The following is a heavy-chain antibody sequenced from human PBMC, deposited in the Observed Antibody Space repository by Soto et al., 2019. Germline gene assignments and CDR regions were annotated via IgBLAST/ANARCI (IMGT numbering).Heavy chain of an antibody. CDR1: GDSVSSTSAA. CDR2: TYYRSKWYS. CDR3: AKGDNLGPKTGYAFDP. V-gene: IGHV6-1*01. D-gene: IGHD5-12*01. Sequence: SQTLSLTCAISGDSVSSTSAAWSWIRQSPSRGLEWLGRTYYRSKWYSDYAVSVKSRITINPDTSKNQFSLQLNSVTPEDTAVYFCAKGDNLGPKTGYAFDPWGQGIMVTVSS. J-gene: IGHJ5*02.